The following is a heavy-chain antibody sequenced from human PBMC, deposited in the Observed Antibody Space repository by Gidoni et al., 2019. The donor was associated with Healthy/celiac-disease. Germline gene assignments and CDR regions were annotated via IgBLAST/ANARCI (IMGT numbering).Heavy chain of an antibody. CDR3: ARGSRLRAFDI. V-gene: IGHV4-34*01. J-gene: IGHJ3*02. CDR1: GGSFSGYY. Sequence: QVQLQQWGAGLLKPSETLSLTCAVYGGSFSGYYWSWIRQPPGKGLEWIGEINHSGSTNYNPSLKSRVTISVDTFKNQFSLKLSSVTAADTAVYYCARGSRLRAFDIWGQGTMVTVSS. D-gene: IGHD3-16*01. CDR2: INHSGST.